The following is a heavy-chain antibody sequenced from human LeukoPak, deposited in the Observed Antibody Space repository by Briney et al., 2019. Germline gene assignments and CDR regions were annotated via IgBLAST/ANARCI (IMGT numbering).Heavy chain of an antibody. CDR1: GYSISSDYY. D-gene: IGHD2-21*02. Sequence: SETLSLTCTVSGYSISSDYYWGWIRQPPGKGLEWVGSIYHTGTTYYNPSLKSRVTISVDTSKNQFSLKLSSVTATDTAVYYCANAYCGGDCYRRYFQHWGQGTLVTVSS. CDR2: IYHTGTT. CDR3: ANAYCGGDCYRRYFQH. V-gene: IGHV4-38-2*02. J-gene: IGHJ1*01.